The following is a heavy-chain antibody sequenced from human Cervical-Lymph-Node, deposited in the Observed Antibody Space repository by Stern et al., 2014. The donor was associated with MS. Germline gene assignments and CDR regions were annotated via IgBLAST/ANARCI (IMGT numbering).Heavy chain of an antibody. Sequence: QVTLKESGPALVKPTQTLTLTCTFSGFSLSASGMSVSGIRQPPGKGPEWVALIDWDDDKFYTTSLKTRLTVSKDTSKNQVVLTMTNMDPVDTANYYCARGRGYSYGWYYFDYWGQGTLITVSS. CDR2: IDWDDDK. CDR1: GFSLSASGMS. D-gene: IGHD5-18*01. J-gene: IGHJ4*02. V-gene: IGHV2-70*01. CDR3: ARGRGYSYGWYYFDY.